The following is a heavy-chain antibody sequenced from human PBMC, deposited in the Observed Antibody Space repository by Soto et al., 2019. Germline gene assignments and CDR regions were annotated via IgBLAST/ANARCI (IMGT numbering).Heavy chain of an antibody. V-gene: IGHV3-23*01. D-gene: IGHD3-9*01. Sequence: TGGSLRLSCAASGFTFSNYAMNWVRQAPGKGLEWVSGISDSGHDTFYADSVKGRFTISRDNSKSTLYLQLSSLRAEDTAIYYCAKGRCGSRYFADYWGQGSLVTVSS. CDR2: ISDSGHDT. CDR3: AKGRCGSRYFADY. CDR1: GFTFSNYA. J-gene: IGHJ4*02.